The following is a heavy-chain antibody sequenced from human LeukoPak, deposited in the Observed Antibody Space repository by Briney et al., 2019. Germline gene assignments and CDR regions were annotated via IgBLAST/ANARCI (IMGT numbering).Heavy chain of an antibody. D-gene: IGHD3-22*01. V-gene: IGHV3-43D*03. Sequence: GGSLRLSCVASGFTFDDYAMHWVRQAPGKDLEWVSVISWDAGSTYYADSVKGRFTISRDNAKNTLNLQMNSLRAEDTAVYYCARDLGQYYDTSDNWFDPWGQGTLVTVSS. CDR2: ISWDAGST. J-gene: IGHJ5*02. CDR1: GFTFDDYA. CDR3: ARDLGQYYDTSDNWFDP.